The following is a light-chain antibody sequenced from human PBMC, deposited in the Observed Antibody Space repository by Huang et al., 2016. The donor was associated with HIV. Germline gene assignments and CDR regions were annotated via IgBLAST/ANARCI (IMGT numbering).Light chain of an antibody. CDR1: QSVLYSLSKKNY. CDR3: LQYYSVPQT. V-gene: IGKV4-1*01. J-gene: IGKJ1*01. CDR2: WAT. Sequence: DIVMTQSPDSLAVSPGERATINCKSSQSVLYSLSKKNYLAWFQQKPGRPPKLLIYWATTRESGVPDRFSGSGSGTDFTLTINNLQADDVAVYFCLQYYSVPQTFGHGTKVQIK.